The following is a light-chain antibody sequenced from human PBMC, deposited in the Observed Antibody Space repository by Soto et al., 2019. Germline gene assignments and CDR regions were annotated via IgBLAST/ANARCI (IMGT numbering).Light chain of an antibody. Sequence: EIVMTQSPATLSVSPGERATLSCRASQSVSSNLAWYQQKPGQAPRLLIYGASTRATGIPDRFSGSGSGTEFTLTISSQQAEDVAVDYCQQYNNWPPITFGQGTKLEIK. V-gene: IGKV3-15*01. CDR2: GAS. J-gene: IGKJ2*01. CDR1: QSVSSN. CDR3: QQYNNWPPIT.